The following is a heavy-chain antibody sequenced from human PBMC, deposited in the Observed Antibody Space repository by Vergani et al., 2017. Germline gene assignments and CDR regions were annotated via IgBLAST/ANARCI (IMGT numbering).Heavy chain of an antibody. CDR1: GFPFSDYG. D-gene: IGHD3-16*01. CDR3: AKSVLGYYFVDV. V-gene: IGHV3-23*04. Sequence: EMQLVQSGGGEVQPGRSLRLSCSAAGFPFSDYGVHWVRQAPGKGLEWVSGISSSGGSTYYADSVKGRFTISRDNSKNTLYVQMNSLRAEDTAVYYCAKSVLGYYFVDVWGKGTTVTVSS. J-gene: IGHJ6*03. CDR2: ISSSGGST.